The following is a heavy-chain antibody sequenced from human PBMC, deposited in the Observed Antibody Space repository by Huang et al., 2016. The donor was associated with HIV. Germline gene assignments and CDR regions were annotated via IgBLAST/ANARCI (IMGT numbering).Heavy chain of an antibody. CDR1: TFTFGAYW. D-gene: IGHD1-7*01. Sequence: VESGGRSVQPGGSLKLSCVGSTFTFGAYWMSWVRQPPGKGMEWVANIKQDESEKYDVDSGKGRFNISRDNARKVLFLEMDDLRVEDTAIYFCATKTAGMDIWGQGTTVTVSS. CDR3: ATKTAGMDI. CDR2: IKQDESEK. V-gene: IGHV3-7*01. J-gene: IGHJ6*02.